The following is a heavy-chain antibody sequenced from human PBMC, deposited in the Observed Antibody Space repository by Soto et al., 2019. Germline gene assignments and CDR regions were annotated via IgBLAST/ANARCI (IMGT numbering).Heavy chain of an antibody. CDR1: GFTFSSYA. D-gene: IGHD3-9*01. J-gene: IGHJ6*02. CDR3: ARDRNDILTGYYYYYYGMDV. V-gene: IGHV3-30-3*01. CDR2: ISYDGSNK. Sequence: PGGSLRLSCAASGFTFSSYAMHWVRQAPGKGLEWVAVISYDGSNKYYADSVKGRFTISRDNSKNTLYLQMNSLRAEDTAVYYCARDRNDILTGYYYYYYGMDVWGQGTTVTVSS.